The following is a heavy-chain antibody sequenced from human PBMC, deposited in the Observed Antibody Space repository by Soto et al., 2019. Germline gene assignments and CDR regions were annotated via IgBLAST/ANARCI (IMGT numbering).Heavy chain of an antibody. CDR3: VRGDGGYFGH. CDR2: ISAYNGHT. V-gene: IGHV1-18*01. J-gene: IGHJ4*02. D-gene: IGHD3-16*01. Sequence: QVQLVQSGIEVKKPGASVKVSCKAMGYTFTNYGLSWVRQAPGEGLEWLGWISAYNGHTKYAHKVQDRVTLTTDTSASTAYLELRSLRSDDTAVYYCVRGDGGYFGHWGQGTLVLVSS. CDR1: GYTFTNYG.